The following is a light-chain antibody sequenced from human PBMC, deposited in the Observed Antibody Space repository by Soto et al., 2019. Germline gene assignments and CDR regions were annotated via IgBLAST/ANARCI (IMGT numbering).Light chain of an antibody. V-gene: IGKV1-17*01. CDR3: QQYNNWPRT. J-gene: IGKJ1*01. CDR2: GAS. Sequence: DIQVTQSPSSLSASVGVRVTITCRASQGIRNDVGWYQQKPGKAPKRLIYGASSLQSGVPSRFSGSRSGTEFTLTISSLQSEDFAVYYCQQYNNWPRTFGQGTKVDIK. CDR1: QGIRND.